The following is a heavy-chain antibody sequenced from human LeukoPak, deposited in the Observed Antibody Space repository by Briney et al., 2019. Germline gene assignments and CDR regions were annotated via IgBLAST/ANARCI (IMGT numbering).Heavy chain of an antibody. D-gene: IGHD2-2*01. J-gene: IGHJ4*02. CDR2: INHSGST. CDR3: ASLSYAYFDY. CDR1: GGSFGGYY. Sequence: SGTLSLTCAVYGGSFGGYYWSWIRQPPGKGLEWIGEINHSGSTNYNPSLKSRVTISVDTSKNQFSLKLSSVTAADTAVYYCASLSYAYFDYWGQGTLVTVSS. V-gene: IGHV4-34*01.